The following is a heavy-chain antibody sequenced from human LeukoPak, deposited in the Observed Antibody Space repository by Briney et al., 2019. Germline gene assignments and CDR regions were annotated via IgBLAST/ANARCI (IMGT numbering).Heavy chain of an antibody. D-gene: IGHD1-7*01. CDR3: ARASRDWNSYSLYYYYGMDV. CDR1: GFTFSSYA. V-gene: IGHV3-23*01. J-gene: IGHJ6*02. CDR2: ISGSGSTI. Sequence: GGSLRLSCAASGFTFSSYAMSWVRQAPGKGLEWVSAISGSGSTIYYADSVKGRFTISRDNAKNSLYLQMNSLRAEDTAVYYCARASRDWNSYSLYYYYGMDVWGQGTTVTVSS.